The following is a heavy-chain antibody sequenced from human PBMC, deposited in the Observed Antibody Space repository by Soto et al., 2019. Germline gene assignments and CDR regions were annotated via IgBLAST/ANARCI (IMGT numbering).Heavy chain of an antibody. V-gene: IGHV1-18*01. CDR2: ISAYNGNT. CDR3: ASSPSNYYGSGSFEN. Sequence: QVQLVQSGAEVKKPGASVKVSCKASGYTFTSYGISWVRQAPGQGLEWMGWISAYNGNTNYAQKLQSRVTMTTDTSTSTAYMELRSLRSDDTAVYYCASSPSNYYGSGSFENWGQGTLVTVSS. D-gene: IGHD3-10*01. CDR1: GYTFTSYG. J-gene: IGHJ4*02.